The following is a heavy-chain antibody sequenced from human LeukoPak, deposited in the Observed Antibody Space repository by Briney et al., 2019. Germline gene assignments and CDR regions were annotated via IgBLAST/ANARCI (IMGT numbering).Heavy chain of an antibody. J-gene: IGHJ3*02. D-gene: IGHD3-3*01. CDR3: ARGAFGVYAFDI. Sequence: GGSLRLSCEASGFTFSTYWMHWVRQAPGKGLVWVSRITPDGTSTTYADSVKGRFTISRDNAKNTLYVQMNSLRAEDMAVYYCARGAFGVYAFDIWGQGTMVTVSS. CDR2: ITPDGTST. CDR1: GFTFSTYW. V-gene: IGHV3-74*01.